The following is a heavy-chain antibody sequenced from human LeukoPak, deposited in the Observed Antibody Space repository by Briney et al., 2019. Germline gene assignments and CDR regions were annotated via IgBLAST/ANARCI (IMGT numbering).Heavy chain of an antibody. D-gene: IGHD2-2*01. CDR2: IYTSGST. Sequence: PSVTLPLTCTVSGGSISSYYWSWIRQPAGKGLEWIGRIYTSGSTNYNPSLKSRVTMSVDTSKNQFSLKLSSVTAADTAVYYCATGVVPAAMDEYYYYYGMDVWGQGTTVTVSS. J-gene: IGHJ6*02. V-gene: IGHV4-4*07. CDR3: ATGVVPAAMDEYYYYYGMDV. CDR1: GGSISSYY.